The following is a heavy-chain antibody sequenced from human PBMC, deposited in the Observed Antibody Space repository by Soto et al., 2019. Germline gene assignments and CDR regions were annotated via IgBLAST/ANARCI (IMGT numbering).Heavy chain of an antibody. J-gene: IGHJ6*02. Sequence: QVQLVESGGGVVQPGRSLRLSCAASGFTFSSYGMHWVRQAPGKGLEWVAVISYDGSNKYYADPVKGRFTISRDNSKNTXXLQMNSLRAEDTAVYYCAKDWDIVAVTAIRYGMDVWGQGTTVTVSS. CDR1: GFTFSSYG. CDR2: ISYDGSNK. D-gene: IGHD2-21*02. V-gene: IGHV3-30*18. CDR3: AKDWDIVAVTAIRYGMDV.